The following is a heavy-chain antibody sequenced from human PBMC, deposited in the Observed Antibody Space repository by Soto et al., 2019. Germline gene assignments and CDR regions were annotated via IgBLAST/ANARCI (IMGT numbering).Heavy chain of an antibody. Sequence: QVRLQESVKGQVGPAQTLSLICTVSGTSVRHDNFYWSFLRQRPGTGVEWLGYISYGGITFYNPSLESRLFMFVVTSNNKFSLNLKSVTSADTAMYYCARDSDGVVTGRGAFAVWGPGTLVSVSS. CDR1: GTSVRHDNFY. CDR2: ISYGGIT. J-gene: IGHJ3*01. CDR3: ARDSDGVVTGRGAFAV. V-gene: IGHV4-30-4*08. D-gene: IGHD3-9*01.